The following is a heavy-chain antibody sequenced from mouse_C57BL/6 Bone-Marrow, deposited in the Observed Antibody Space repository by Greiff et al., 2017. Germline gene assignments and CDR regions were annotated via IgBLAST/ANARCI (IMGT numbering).Heavy chain of an antibody. Sequence: EVMLVESGGGLVQPGGSLSLSCAASGFTFTDYYMSWVRQPPGKALEWFGFIRNKATGYTTEYSASVKGRFTISRDNSQSILYLQMNALRAEDSATYYCARCYYGSSYWYFDVWGTGTTVTVSS. CDR3: ARCYYGSSYWYFDV. CDR1: GFTFTDYY. D-gene: IGHD1-1*01. CDR2: IRNKATGYTT. J-gene: IGHJ1*03. V-gene: IGHV7-3*01.